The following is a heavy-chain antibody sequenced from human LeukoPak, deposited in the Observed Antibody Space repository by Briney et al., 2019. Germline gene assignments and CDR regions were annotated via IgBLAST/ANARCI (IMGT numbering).Heavy chain of an antibody. CDR2: IIPIFGTA. V-gene: IGHV1-69*05. CDR1: GGTFSSYA. D-gene: IGHD1-14*01. J-gene: IGHJ4*02. Sequence: RASVKVSCKASGGTFSSYAISWVRQAPGQGLEWMGGIIPIFGTANYAQKFQGRVTITTDESTSTAYMELSSLRSEDTAVYYCARCPTGAAGPEYFDYWGQGALVTVSS. CDR3: ARCPTGAAGPEYFDY.